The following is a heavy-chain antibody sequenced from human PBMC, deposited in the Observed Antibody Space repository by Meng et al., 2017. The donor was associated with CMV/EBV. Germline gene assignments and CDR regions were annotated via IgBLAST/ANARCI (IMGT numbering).Heavy chain of an antibody. J-gene: IGHJ2*01. V-gene: IGHV4-39*01. CDR2: GYYSGST. D-gene: IGHD3-3*01. CDR3: ARIIVTVYDFWSNQREYFDL. Sequence: SETLSLTCTVSGGSISSSSYYWGWIRQPPGTGLEWIGSGYYSGSTYYNPSLKSRVTISVDTSKNQFSLKLSSVTAADTAVYYCARIIVTVYDFWSNQREYFDLWGRGTLVTVSS. CDR1: GGSISSSSYY.